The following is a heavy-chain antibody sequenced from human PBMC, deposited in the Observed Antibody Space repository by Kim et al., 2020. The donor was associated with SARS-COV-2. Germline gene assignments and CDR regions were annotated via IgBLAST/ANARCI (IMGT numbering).Heavy chain of an antibody. Sequence: GGSLRLSCAASGLTFEIYWMAWVRQATGKGPEWVSYIRNDGNELYHGDFVKCRFTISRDNAKNSLYLQMNSLSVEDTAIYYCARDGGDDWGKRTRVTVSS. CDR1: GLTFEIYW. D-gene: IGHD3-16*01. CDR3: ARDGGDD. V-gene: IGHV3-7*01. J-gene: IGHJ4*02. CDR2: IRNDGNEL.